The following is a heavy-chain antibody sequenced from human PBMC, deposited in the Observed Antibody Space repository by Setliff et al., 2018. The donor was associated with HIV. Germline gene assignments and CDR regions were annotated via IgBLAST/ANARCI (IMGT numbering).Heavy chain of an antibody. CDR3: ASKVHCTNGVCLDAFDI. J-gene: IGHJ3*02. CDR2: ISAYNGNT. Sequence: WASVKVSCKASGYTFTNYGISWVRQAPGQGLEWMGWISAYNGNTNYAQKLQGRVTMTTDTSTTTAYMELRSLRSDDTAVYYCASKVHCTNGVCLDAFDIWGQGTMVTVSS. D-gene: IGHD2-8*01. CDR1: GYTFTNYG. V-gene: IGHV1-18*01.